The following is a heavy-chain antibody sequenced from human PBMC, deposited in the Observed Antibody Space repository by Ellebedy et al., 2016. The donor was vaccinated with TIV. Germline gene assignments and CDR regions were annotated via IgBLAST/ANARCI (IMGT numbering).Heavy chain of an antibody. J-gene: IGHJ4*02. CDR1: GYTFSGYY. D-gene: IGHD1-26*01. CDR3: ARDYWGSYEY. CDR2: INPNSGGT. V-gene: IGHV1-2*02. Sequence: ASVKVSCXASGYTFSGYYMHWVRQAPGQGLEWMGWINPNSGGTNSPQKFQGRVTMTRDTSISTAYMELSRLTSDDTALYYCARDYWGSYEYWGQGTLVTVSS.